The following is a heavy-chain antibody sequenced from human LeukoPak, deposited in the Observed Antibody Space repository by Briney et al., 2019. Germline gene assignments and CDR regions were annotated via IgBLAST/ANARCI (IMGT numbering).Heavy chain of an antibody. J-gene: IGHJ4*02. D-gene: IGHD5-12*01. CDR2: ISGSGGST. CDR3: ATIVATITWTLSPLDY. Sequence: GGSLRLSCAASGFTFSSYAMSWVRQAPGKGLEWVSAISGSGGSTYYADSVKGRFTISRDNSKNTLYLQMNSLRAEDTAVYYCATIVATITWTLSPLDYWGQGTLVTVSS. V-gene: IGHV3-23*01. CDR1: GFTFSSYA.